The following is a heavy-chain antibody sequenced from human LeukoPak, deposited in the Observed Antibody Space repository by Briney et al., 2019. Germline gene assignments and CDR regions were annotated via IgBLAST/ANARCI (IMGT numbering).Heavy chain of an antibody. CDR1: GGSFSGYY. J-gene: IGHJ5*02. CDR3: ARHQLDYCSSTSCYAGKVAWFDP. D-gene: IGHD2-2*01. Sequence: PSETLSLTCAVYGGSFSGYYWSWISQPPGKGLEWIGEINHSGSTNYNPSLKSRVTISVDTSKNQFSLKLSSVTAADTAVYYCARHQLDYCSSTSCYAGKVAWFDPWGQGTLVTVSS. V-gene: IGHV4-34*01. CDR2: INHSGST.